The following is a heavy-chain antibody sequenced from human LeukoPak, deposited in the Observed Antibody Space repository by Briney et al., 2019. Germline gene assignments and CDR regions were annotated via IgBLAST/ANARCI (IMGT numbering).Heavy chain of an antibody. CDR3: ARGDYGSGSYPSNWFDP. Sequence: PSETLCLTCTVSGGSISSSSYYWGWIRQPPGKGLEWIGSIYYSGSTYYNPSLKSRVTISVDTSKNQFSLKLSSVTAADTAVYYCARGDYGSGSYPSNWFDPWGQGTLVTVSS. D-gene: IGHD3-10*01. CDR2: IYYSGST. V-gene: IGHV4-39*01. CDR1: GGSISSSSYY. J-gene: IGHJ5*02.